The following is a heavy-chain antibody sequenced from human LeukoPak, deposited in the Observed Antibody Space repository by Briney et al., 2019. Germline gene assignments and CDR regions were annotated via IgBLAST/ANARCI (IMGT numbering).Heavy chain of an antibody. D-gene: IGHD1-26*01. V-gene: IGHV1-18*01. CDR1: GYTFSTYG. J-gene: IGHJ4*02. CDR3: ARDLAPAVGAEDEFDY. Sequence: ASVKVSCKASGYTFSTYGISWVRQAPGQGLEWMGWISPYNGNTNSAQKLQGRVTMTTDTSTSTAYMELRSLRSDDTAVYYCARDLAPAVGAEDEFDYWGQGTLVTVSS. CDR2: ISPYNGNT.